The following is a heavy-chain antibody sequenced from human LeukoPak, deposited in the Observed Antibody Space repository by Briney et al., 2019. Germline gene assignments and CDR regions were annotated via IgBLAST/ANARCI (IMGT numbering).Heavy chain of an antibody. CDR2: ISYDGNNK. V-gene: IGHV3-30*03. CDR1: GFTFSNYG. CDR3: AREQSRNNGMDV. Sequence: PGGSLRLSCAASGFTFSNYGFHWVRHTPGKGLEWVAHISYDGNNKYYADSVKGRFTISRHNSKNTLFLQMNNLRVEDTAVYYCAREQSRNNGMDVWGQGTTVTVSS. J-gene: IGHJ6*02. D-gene: IGHD5-24*01.